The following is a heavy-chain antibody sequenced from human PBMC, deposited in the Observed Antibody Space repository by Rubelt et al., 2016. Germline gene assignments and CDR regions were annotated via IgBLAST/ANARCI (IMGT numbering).Heavy chain of an antibody. CDR1: GFTFSSYA. J-gene: IGHJ4*02. CDR3: AKESTFCSSSSCYGTFDY. Sequence: EVQLLESGGGLLQPGGSLRLSCAASGFTFSSYAMTWVRQAPGKGLDWMSLISDSGDCTYYADYVKGRFTISRDNSKKTLYLQMNSLRAEDTAVDYCAKESTFCSSSSCYGTFDYWGQGTLVTVSS. V-gene: IGHV3-23*01. D-gene: IGHD2-2*01. CDR2: ISDSGDCT.